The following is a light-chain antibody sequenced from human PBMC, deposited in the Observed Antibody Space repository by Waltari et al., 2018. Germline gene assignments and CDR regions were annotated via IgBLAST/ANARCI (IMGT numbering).Light chain of an antibody. CDR3: LQYNSYPWT. Sequence: DIQVTQSPSTLSASVGDRVTNTCRASQSIVVWLAWYQQKPGKAPRLLIYKASYLESGVPSRFSGSASVTAFTLTISSLQADDFATYYCLQYNSYPWTFGQGTTVEIK. J-gene: IGKJ1*01. V-gene: IGKV1-5*03. CDR1: QSIVVW. CDR2: KAS.